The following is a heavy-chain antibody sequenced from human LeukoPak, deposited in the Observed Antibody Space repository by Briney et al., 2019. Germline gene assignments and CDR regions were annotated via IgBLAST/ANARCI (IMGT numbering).Heavy chain of an antibody. D-gene: IGHD4-23*01. Sequence: PGGSLRLSCAASGFTFSTYNLNWVRQAAGKGLEWVSYISSGSGSIYADSVKGRFTISRDNAKNSLYLQMNSLRDDVTAVYYCAFQDGGIVFWGQGTLVTVSS. CDR3: AFQDGGIVF. J-gene: IGHJ4*02. V-gene: IGHV3-48*02. CDR2: ISSGSGS. CDR1: GFTFSTYN.